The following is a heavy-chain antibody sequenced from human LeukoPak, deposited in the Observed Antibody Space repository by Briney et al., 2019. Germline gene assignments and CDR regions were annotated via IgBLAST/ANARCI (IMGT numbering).Heavy chain of an antibody. CDR2: ISYDGSNK. D-gene: IGHD2-8*02. CDR3: AREEGLVLDY. CDR1: GFTFSSYA. V-gene: IGHV3-30-3*01. J-gene: IGHJ4*02. Sequence: GSLRLSCAASGFTFSSYAMHWVRQASGKGLEWVAVISYDGSNKYYADSVKGRFTISRDYSKNTLYLQMNSLRAEDTAVYYCAREEGLVLDYWGQGTLVTVSS.